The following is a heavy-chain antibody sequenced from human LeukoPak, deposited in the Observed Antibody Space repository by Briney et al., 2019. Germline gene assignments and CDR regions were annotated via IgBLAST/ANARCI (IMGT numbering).Heavy chain of an antibody. D-gene: IGHD6-13*01. V-gene: IGHV3-49*03. CDR1: GFTFGDYA. J-gene: IGHJ4*02. CDR2: IRSKAYGGTT. Sequence: PGGSLRLSCTGSGFTFGDYAMNWFRQAPGKGLEWVGFIRSKAYGGTTEYAASVKGRFTISRDDSKSIAYLQMNSLKTEDTAVYYCTAGYSSRLFYFDCWGQGTLVTVSS. CDR3: TAGYSSRLFYFDC.